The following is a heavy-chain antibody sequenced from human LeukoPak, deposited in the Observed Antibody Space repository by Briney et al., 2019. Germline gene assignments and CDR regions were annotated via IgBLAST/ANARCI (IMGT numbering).Heavy chain of an antibody. Sequence: GGSLRLSCAASGFTFSSYAMSWVRQAPGKGLEWVSAISGSGGSTYYADSVKGRFTISRDNSKNTLYLQMNSLRAEDTAVYYCAKDPYDSSGYYYVGINYWGQGTLVTVSS. CDR2: ISGSGGST. D-gene: IGHD3-22*01. J-gene: IGHJ4*02. CDR3: AKDPYDSSGYYYVGINY. V-gene: IGHV3-23*01. CDR1: GFTFSSYA.